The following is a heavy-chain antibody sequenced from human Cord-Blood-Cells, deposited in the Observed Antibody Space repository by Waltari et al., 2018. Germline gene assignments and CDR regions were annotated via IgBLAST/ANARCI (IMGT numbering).Heavy chain of an antibody. CDR1: GGSFSGYY. CDR3: ASRRDSGYDDY. Sequence: QVQLQQWGAGLLKPSENLSLTCAVYGGSFSGYYWSWIRQPPGKGLEWIGEINHSGSTNYNPSLKSRVTISVDTSKNQFSLKLSSVTAADTAVYYCASRRDSGYDDYWGQGTLVTVSS. CDR2: INHSGST. V-gene: IGHV4-34*01. D-gene: IGHD5-12*01. J-gene: IGHJ4*02.